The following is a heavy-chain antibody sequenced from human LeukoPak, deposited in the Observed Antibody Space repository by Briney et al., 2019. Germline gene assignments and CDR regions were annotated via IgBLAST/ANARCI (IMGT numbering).Heavy chain of an antibody. J-gene: IGHJ5*02. Sequence: SETLSLTCTVSGGSISSYYWSWIRQPPGEGLEWIGYIYYSGSTNYNPSLKSRVTISVDTSKNQFSLKLSSVTAADTAVYYCARVGEDTAMVSDLNWFDPWGQGTLVTVSS. CDR3: ARVGEDTAMVSDLNWFDP. D-gene: IGHD5-18*01. V-gene: IGHV4-59*01. CDR2: IYYSGST. CDR1: GGSISSYY.